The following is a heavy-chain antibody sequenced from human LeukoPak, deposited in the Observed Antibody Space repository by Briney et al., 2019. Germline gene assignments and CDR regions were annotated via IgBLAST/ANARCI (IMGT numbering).Heavy chain of an antibody. J-gene: IGHJ5*02. CDR1: GGSISSGGYS. Sequence: PSETLSLTCAVSGGSISSGGYSWSWIRQPPGKGLEWIGYIYHSGSTYYNPSLKSRVTISVDRSKNQFSLKLSSVTAADTAVYYCARVSSIAATSFDPWGQGTLVTVSS. CDR2: IYHSGST. D-gene: IGHD6-6*01. CDR3: ARVSSIAATSFDP. V-gene: IGHV4-30-2*01.